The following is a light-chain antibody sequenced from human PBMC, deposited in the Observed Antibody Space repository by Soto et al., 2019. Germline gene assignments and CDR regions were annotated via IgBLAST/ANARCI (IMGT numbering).Light chain of an antibody. CDR2: EGS. CDR3: CSYAGSSTFWV. Sequence: QSALTQPASVSGSPGQSINISCTGTSSDVGSYNLVSWYQQHPGKAPKLMIYEGSKRPSGVSNRFSGSKSGNTASLTISGLQAEDEADYYCCSYAGSSTFWVFGTGTKVTVL. V-gene: IGLV2-23*01. J-gene: IGLJ1*01. CDR1: SSDVGSYNL.